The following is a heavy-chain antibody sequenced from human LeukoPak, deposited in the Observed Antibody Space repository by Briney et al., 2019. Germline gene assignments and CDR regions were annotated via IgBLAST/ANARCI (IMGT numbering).Heavy chain of an antibody. D-gene: IGHD6-19*01. Sequence: GGSLRLSCAASGFTFSSYAMHWVRQAPGKGLEWVAVISYDGSNKYYADSVKGRFTISRDNSKNTLYLQMNSLRAEDTAVYYCARERLIAVAGIMEAFDIWGQGTMVTVSS. V-gene: IGHV3-30*04. CDR1: GFTFSSYA. J-gene: IGHJ3*02. CDR2: ISYDGSNK. CDR3: ARERLIAVAGIMEAFDI.